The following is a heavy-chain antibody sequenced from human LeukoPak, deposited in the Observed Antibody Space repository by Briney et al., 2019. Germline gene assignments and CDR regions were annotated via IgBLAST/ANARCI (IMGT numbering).Heavy chain of an antibody. CDR2: ISYDGSDK. V-gene: IGHV3-30*04. D-gene: IGHD2-15*01. CDR3: AREVTPYY. J-gene: IGHJ4*02. Sequence: GGSLRLSCAASAFTFNIYAMHWVRQAPGKGLEWVAVISYDGSDKYYADSVKGRFTISRDNSNNTLYLQMNSLRVEDTAVYYCAREVTPYYWGQGTLVTVSS. CDR1: AFTFNIYA.